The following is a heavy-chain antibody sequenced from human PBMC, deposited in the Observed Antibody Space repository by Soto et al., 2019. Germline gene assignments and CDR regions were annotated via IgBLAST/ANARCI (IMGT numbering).Heavy chain of an antibody. CDR2: ISYDGSNK. CDR1: GFTFSSYA. Sequence: QVQLVESGGGVVQPGRSLRLSCAASGFTFSSYAMHWVRQAPGKGLEWVAVISYDGSNKYYADSVKGRFTISRDNSKNTLYLQMNSLRAEDTAVYHCARDPLYSSSYLFDYWGQGTLVTVSS. CDR3: ARDPLYSSSYLFDY. D-gene: IGHD6-6*01. V-gene: IGHV3-30-3*01. J-gene: IGHJ4*02.